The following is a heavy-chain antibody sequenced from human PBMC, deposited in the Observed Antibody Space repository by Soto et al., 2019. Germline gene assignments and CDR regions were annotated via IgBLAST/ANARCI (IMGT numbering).Heavy chain of an antibody. CDR2: ISAYNGNT. V-gene: IGHV1-18*01. CDR1: GYTFTSYG. D-gene: IGHD3-3*01. CDR3: ARNYDFWSEPEWWFDP. J-gene: IGHJ5*02. Sequence: EASVKVSCKASGYTFTSYGISWVRQAPGQGLEWMGWISAYNGNTNYAQKFQGRVTMTTDTSTSTAYMELRSLRSDDTAVYYCARNYDFWSEPEWWFDPWGQGTLVTVSS.